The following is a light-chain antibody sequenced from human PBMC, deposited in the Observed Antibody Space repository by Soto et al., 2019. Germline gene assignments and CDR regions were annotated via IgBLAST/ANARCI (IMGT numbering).Light chain of an antibody. Sequence: QSALTQPPSASGSPGQSVTISCTGTSSDIGTYEYVSWFQQHPGKAPKLMIYEVTKRPSGVPDRFSGSKSGNTASLTVSRLQSEDEADYYCSSYVGNNNFVFGTGTKVTVL. J-gene: IGLJ1*01. V-gene: IGLV2-8*01. CDR1: SSDIGTYEY. CDR2: EVT. CDR3: SSYVGNNNFV.